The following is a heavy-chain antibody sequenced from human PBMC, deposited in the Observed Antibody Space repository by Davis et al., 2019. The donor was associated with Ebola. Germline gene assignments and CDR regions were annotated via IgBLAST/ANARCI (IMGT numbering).Heavy chain of an antibody. CDR3: ARDRLGGSRYYYYGMDV. V-gene: IGHV1-18*04. CDR2: INPHNGNT. CDR1: GYTFTNYG. J-gene: IGHJ6*02. D-gene: IGHD2-15*01. Sequence: ASVKVSCKASGYTFTNYGITWVRQAPGQGLEWMGWINPHNGNTNYAQNVQGRVTMTTDTSTSTAYMELSSLRSEDTAVYYCARDRLGGSRYYYYGMDVWGQGTTVTVSS.